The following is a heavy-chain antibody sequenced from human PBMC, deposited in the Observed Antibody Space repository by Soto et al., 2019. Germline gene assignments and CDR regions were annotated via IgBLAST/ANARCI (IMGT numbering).Heavy chain of an antibody. J-gene: IGHJ3*02. CDR1: GLTFRNYW. Sequence: EVQLVESGGGLVQPGGSLRLSCAASGLTFRNYWMHWVRQPPGKGLVWVSRINSDGSTTNYADSVKGRFTISRDNAKNTLYLQMSSLRAEDTAVYYCARESTSGYYRSQTGAFTIWGQGTMVTVSS. V-gene: IGHV3-74*01. CDR2: INSDGSTT. CDR3: ARESTSGYYRSQTGAFTI. D-gene: IGHD3-22*01.